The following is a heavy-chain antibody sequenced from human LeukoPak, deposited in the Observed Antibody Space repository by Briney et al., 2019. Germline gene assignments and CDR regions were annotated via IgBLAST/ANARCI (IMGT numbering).Heavy chain of an antibody. Sequence: PGGSLRLSCAASGFTFDDYAMHWVRQAPGQGLEWVSLITGDGGSAYYSDSAKGRFTLSRDNRKNSLFLQMNSLRPDDTAFYYCTKDKYGGNRPAFDIWGQGTMVTVSS. CDR2: ITGDGGSA. CDR1: GFTFDDYA. D-gene: IGHD5-12*01. CDR3: TKDKYGGNRPAFDI. V-gene: IGHV3-43*02. J-gene: IGHJ3*02.